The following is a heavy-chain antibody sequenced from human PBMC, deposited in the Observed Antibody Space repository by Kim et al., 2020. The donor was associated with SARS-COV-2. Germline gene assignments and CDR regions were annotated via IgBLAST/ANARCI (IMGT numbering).Heavy chain of an antibody. D-gene: IGHD6-13*01. CDR3: ARAQPKDSRGRAAAGTSGAFDI. J-gene: IGHJ3*02. V-gene: IGHV3-33*01. Sequence: GGSLRLSCAASGFTFSSYGMHWVRQAPGKGLEWVAVIWYDGSNKYYADSVKGRFTISRDNSKNTLYLQMNSLRAEDTAVYYCARAQPKDSRGRAAAGTSGAFDIWGQGTMVTVSS. CDR2: IWYDGSNK. CDR1: GFTFSSYG.